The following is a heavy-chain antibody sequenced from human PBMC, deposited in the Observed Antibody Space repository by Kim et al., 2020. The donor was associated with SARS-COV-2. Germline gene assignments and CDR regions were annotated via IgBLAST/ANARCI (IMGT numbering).Heavy chain of an antibody. D-gene: IGHD2-2*01. CDR2: INHSGST. V-gene: IGHV4-34*01. CDR1: GGSFSGYY. Sequence: SETLSLTCAVYGGSFSGYYWSWIRQPPGKGLEWIGEINHSGSTNYNPSLKSRVTISVDTSKNQFSLKLSSVTAADTAVYYCARANCSSTSCYPFDYWGQG. CDR3: ARANCSSTSCYPFDY. J-gene: IGHJ4*02.